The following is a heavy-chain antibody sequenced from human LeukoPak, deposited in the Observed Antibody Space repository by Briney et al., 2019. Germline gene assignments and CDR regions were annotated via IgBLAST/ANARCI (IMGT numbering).Heavy chain of an antibody. D-gene: IGHD6-19*01. CDR1: GFTVSSNY. V-gene: IGHV3-53*01. CDR2: IYSGGST. Sequence: GGSLRLSCAASGFTVSSNYMSWVRQAPGKGLEWVSVIYSGGSTYYADSVKGRFTISRDNSKNTPYLQMNSLRAEDTAVYYCARVTVAGLLNYWGQGTLVTVSS. CDR3: ARVTVAGLLNY. J-gene: IGHJ4*02.